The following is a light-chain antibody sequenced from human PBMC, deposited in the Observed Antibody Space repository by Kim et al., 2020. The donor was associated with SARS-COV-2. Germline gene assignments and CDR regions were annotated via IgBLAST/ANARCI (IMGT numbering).Light chain of an antibody. CDR2: DND. J-gene: IGLJ2*01. V-gene: IGLV1-51*01. CDR3: GTWDSSLSAAV. CDR1: SSNSGNNY. Sequence: GQKVTSSCAGSSSNSGNNYVSWYQQRPGTAPKLLIYDNDKRPSGIPDRFSGSKSGTSATLGITGLQPGDEADYYCGTWDSSLSAAVFGGGTQLTVL.